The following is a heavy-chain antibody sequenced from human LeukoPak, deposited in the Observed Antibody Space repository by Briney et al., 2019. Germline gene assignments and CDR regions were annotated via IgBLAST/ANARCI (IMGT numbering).Heavy chain of an antibody. CDR3: AKDRRSSWYYYYMDV. CDR1: GFNFSDYY. CDR2: MSSRSGII. Sequence: PGGSLRLSCVASGFNFSDYYMNRIRQSPGKGLEWISYMSSRSGIIYYADSVKGRFTISRDNTRNSLYLQMNSLRVDDTAVYYCAKDRRSSWYYYYMDVWGKGTTVTVSS. D-gene: IGHD6-13*01. V-gene: IGHV3-11*01. J-gene: IGHJ6*03.